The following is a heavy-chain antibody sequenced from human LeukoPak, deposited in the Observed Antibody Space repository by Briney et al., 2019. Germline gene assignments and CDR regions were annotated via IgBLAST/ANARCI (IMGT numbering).Heavy chain of an antibody. Sequence: GGSLRLSCAASGFTFSSYEMNWVRQAPGKGLEWASYISTGGSTIYYADSVKGRFTISRDNAKNSLYLQMNSLRAEDTAVYYCARDHHRRLYDSQARDTFDIWGQGTMVTVSS. V-gene: IGHV3-48*03. CDR1: GFTFSSYE. D-gene: IGHD3-22*01. CDR2: ISTGGSTI. J-gene: IGHJ3*02. CDR3: ARDHHRRLYDSQARDTFDI.